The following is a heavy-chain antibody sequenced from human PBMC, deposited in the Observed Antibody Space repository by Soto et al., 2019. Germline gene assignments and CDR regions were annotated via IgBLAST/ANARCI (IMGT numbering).Heavy chain of an antibody. CDR1: GFSLSTSGVG. CDR3: EHIGVVVAATRAEYLQH. V-gene: IGHV2-5*02. J-gene: IGHJ1*01. D-gene: IGHD2-15*01. Sequence: QITLKESGPTLVKPTQPLTLTCTFSGFSLSTSGVGVGWIRQPPGKALEWLALLYWDDYKRYSPSLQSRLTITKESSNNQVVLTRIKLDPVDTATSYCEHIGVVVAATRAEYLQHWGQGHLVTVSS. CDR2: LYWDDYK.